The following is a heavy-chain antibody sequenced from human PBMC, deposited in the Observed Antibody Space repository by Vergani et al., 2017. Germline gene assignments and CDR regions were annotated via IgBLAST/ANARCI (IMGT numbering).Heavy chain of an antibody. CDR2: ISSSSSYT. CDR3: SRALPNDYDSSGYPNWYFYL. CDR1: GFTFSDYY. Sequence: QVQLVESGGGLVKPGGSLRLSCAASGFTFSDYYMSWIRQAPGKGLEWVSYISSSSSYTNYADSVKGRFTISRDNAKNSLYLQMNSLRAEDTSVDYCSRALPNDYDSSGYPNWYFYLWGRGTLVTVSP. D-gene: IGHD3-22*01. J-gene: IGHJ2*01. V-gene: IGHV3-11*05.